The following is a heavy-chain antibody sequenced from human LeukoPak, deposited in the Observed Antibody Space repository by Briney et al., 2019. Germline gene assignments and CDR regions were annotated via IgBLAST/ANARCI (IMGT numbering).Heavy chain of an antibody. J-gene: IGHJ6*03. CDR2: INPSGGST. Sequence: ASVKVSCKASGYTFTSYYMHWVRHAPGQGLELKGIINPSGGSTSFAQEVQGKVTMTSDMSTSTVYMELSSLRSEDTAVYYCARDDGGYSGPRYYYYYYMDVWGKGTTVTIPS. D-gene: IGHD5-12*01. CDR1: GYTFTSYY. V-gene: IGHV1-46*01. CDR3: ARDDGGYSGPRYYYYYYMDV.